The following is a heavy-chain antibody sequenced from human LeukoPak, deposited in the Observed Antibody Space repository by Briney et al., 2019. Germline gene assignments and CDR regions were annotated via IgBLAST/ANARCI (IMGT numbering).Heavy chain of an antibody. CDR3: ARGSGYSGYVAY. CDR1: GFTFSDYY. Sequence: PGGSLRLSCTASGFTFSDYYMSWIRQAPGKGLGWFSYISRTGDTIYYADSVKGRFTISRDTAKNSLYLQMNSLRAEDTAVYYCARGSGYSGYVAYWGQGTLVTVSS. J-gene: IGHJ4*02. CDR2: ISRTGDTI. V-gene: IGHV3-11*01. D-gene: IGHD5-12*01.